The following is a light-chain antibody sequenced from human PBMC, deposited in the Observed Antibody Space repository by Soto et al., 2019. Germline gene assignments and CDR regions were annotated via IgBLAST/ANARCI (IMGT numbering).Light chain of an antibody. Sequence: DIQMTPSPSTLSASVGDRVTITCPASQSISSWLAWYQQKPGKAPKLLIYKASSLESGVPSRFSGSGSGTEFTLTISSLQPDDFATYYCQQYNSYSRTFGQGTKVDIK. CDR3: QQYNSYSRT. CDR2: KAS. CDR1: QSISSW. V-gene: IGKV1-5*03. J-gene: IGKJ1*01.